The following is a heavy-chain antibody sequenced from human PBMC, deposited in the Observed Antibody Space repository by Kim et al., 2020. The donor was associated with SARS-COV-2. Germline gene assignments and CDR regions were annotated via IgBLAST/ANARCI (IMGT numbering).Heavy chain of an antibody. Sequence: SETLSLTCTVSGGSISSYYWSWIRQPPGKGLEWIGYIYYSGSTNYNPSLKSRVTISVDTSKNQFSLKLSSVTAADTAVYYCARHHYYDSSGYYADAFDIWGQGTMVTVSS. J-gene: IGHJ3*02. CDR3: ARHHYYDSSGYYADAFDI. CDR1: GGSISSYY. D-gene: IGHD3-22*01. V-gene: IGHV4-59*08. CDR2: IYYSGST.